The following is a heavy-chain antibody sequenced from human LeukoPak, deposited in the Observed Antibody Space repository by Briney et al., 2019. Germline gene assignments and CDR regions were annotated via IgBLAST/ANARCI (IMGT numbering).Heavy chain of an antibody. CDR3: ARSYGSGNYFDY. CDR1: GGSISSRDNY. CDR2: IYYSGNT. V-gene: IGHV4-39*07. J-gene: IGHJ4*02. Sequence: SETLSLTCTVSGGSISSRDNYWGWFRQPPGKGLEWIGSIYYSGNTYYNPSLESRVTISVDTSKNQFSLKLRSVTAADTAVYYCARSYGSGNYFDYWGQGTLVTVSS. D-gene: IGHD3-10*01.